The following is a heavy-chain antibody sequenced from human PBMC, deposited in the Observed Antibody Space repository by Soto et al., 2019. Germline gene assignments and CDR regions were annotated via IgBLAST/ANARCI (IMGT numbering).Heavy chain of an antibody. CDR3: ARSQGSSTSLEIYYYYYYGMDV. CDR2: IIPISDTT. CDR1: GGTFSSYA. J-gene: IGHJ6*02. Sequence: QVQLVQSGAEVKKPGSSVKVSCKASGGTFSSYAISWVRQAPGQGLEWRGGIIPISDTTNYAQKFQGRVTITADESTSTPYMELSSLRSEDTAVYYCARSQGSSTSLEIYYYYYYGMDVWGQGTTVTVSS. D-gene: IGHD2-2*01. V-gene: IGHV1-69*01.